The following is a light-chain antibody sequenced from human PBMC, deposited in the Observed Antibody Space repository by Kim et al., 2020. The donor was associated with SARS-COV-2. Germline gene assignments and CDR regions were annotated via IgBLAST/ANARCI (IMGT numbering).Light chain of an antibody. Sequence: APGKTARITWGGNNIGSKSVHWYQQKPGQAPGLVIYYDSDRPSGIPERFSGSNSGNTATLTISRVEAGDEADYYCQVWDSSRDHPVFGGGTQLTVL. CDR1: NIGSKS. V-gene: IGLV3-21*04. CDR3: QVWDSSRDHPV. J-gene: IGLJ2*01. CDR2: YDS.